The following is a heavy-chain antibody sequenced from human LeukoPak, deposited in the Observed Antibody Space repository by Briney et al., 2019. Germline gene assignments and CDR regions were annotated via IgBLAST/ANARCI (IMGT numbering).Heavy chain of an antibody. D-gene: IGHD5-12*01. Sequence: SVKVSCKASGGTFSSYTISWVRQAPGQGLEWMGRIIPILGIANYAQKFQGRVTITADKSTSTAYMELSSLRSEDTAVYYCAPRFRHSGYDPFDIWGQGTMVTVSS. CDR2: IIPILGIA. V-gene: IGHV1-69*02. CDR1: GGTFSSYT. CDR3: APRFRHSGYDPFDI. J-gene: IGHJ3*02.